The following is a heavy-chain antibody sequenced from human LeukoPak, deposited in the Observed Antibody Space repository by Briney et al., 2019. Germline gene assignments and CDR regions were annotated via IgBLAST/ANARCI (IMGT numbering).Heavy chain of an antibody. D-gene: IGHD3-3*01. Sequence: GGSLRLSCAASGFTFSSYAMSWVRQAPGKGLEWVSAISGSGGSTYYADSVKGRFTISRDNSKNTLYLQMNSLRAEDTAVYYCAKGTLKATIFEVVPFYYYGMDVWGQGTTVTVSS. CDR2: ISGSGGST. CDR3: AKGTLKATIFEVVPFYYYGMDV. CDR1: GFTFSSYA. V-gene: IGHV3-23*01. J-gene: IGHJ6*02.